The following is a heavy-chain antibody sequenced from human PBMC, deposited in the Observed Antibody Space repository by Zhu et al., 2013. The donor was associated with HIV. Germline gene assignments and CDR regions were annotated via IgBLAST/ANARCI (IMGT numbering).Heavy chain of an antibody. CDR2: ISAYNGNT. D-gene: IGHD4-17*01. CDR3: ARDPLHLLYGDSDSFLGY. CDR1: GYTFTSYG. Sequence: QVQLVQSGAEVKKPGASVKVSCKASGYTFTSYGISWVRQAPGQGLEWMGWISAYNGNTNYAQKLQGRVTMTTDTSTSTAYMELRSLRSDDTAVYYCARDPLHLLYGDSDSFLGYWGQGTLVTVSS. V-gene: IGHV1-18*01. J-gene: IGHJ4*02.